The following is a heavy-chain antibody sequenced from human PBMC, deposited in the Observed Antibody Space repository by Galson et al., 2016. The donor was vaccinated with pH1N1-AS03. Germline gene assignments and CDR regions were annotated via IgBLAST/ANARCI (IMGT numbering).Heavy chain of an antibody. D-gene: IGHD5-12*01. Sequence: SVKVSCKASGGTFSTYAITWVRQAPGQGLEWMGGVIPNVGVTSYAQKFQGRVTITADESTSTAYMELTRLKSEDTAVYYCARGPSADPVWIGEGGDYWGQGTLVTVSS. CDR3: ARGPSADPVWIGEGGDY. J-gene: IGHJ4*02. CDR2: VIPNVGVT. CDR1: GGTFSTYA. V-gene: IGHV1-69*10.